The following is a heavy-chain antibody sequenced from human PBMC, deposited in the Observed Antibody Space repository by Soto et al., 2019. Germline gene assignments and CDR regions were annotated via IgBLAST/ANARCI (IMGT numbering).Heavy chain of an antibody. Sequence: QVQLQESGPGLVKPSGTLSLSCAVSGGSISSGNWWSWVRQPPGKGLEWIGEIYHSGSTNYTPSLKSRVTISVDKSKNQFSLKLSSVTAADTAVYYCARSKAYYGSGSYYSYWFDPWGQGILVTVSS. V-gene: IGHV4-4*02. D-gene: IGHD3-10*01. CDR2: IYHSGST. J-gene: IGHJ5*02. CDR3: ARSKAYYGSGSYYSYWFDP. CDR1: GGSISSGNW.